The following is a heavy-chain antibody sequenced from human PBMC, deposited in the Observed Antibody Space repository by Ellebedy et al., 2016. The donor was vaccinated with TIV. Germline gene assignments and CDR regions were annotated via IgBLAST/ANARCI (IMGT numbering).Heavy chain of an antibody. D-gene: IGHD4-23*01. J-gene: IGHJ4*02. CDR3: NYGGIKFDY. CDR2: IKRKTDGGTT. CDR1: GFTFTNAW. V-gene: IGHV3-15*01. Sequence: PGGSLRLSCAASGFTFTNAWMTWVRQAPGKGLEWVGRIKRKTDGGTTDYAAPVKGRLTISRDDSKNTLFLQLNSLKIEDTAVYYCNYGGIKFDYWGQGTLVTVSS.